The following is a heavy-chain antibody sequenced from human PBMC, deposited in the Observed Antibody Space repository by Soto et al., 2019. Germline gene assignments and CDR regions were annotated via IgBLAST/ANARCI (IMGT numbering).Heavy chain of an antibody. J-gene: IGHJ4*02. D-gene: IGHD4-17*01. Sequence: SETLSLTCTVSGGSMSSNYWTWIRQSPGKGLEWIGYIYYTGSTKYNPSLKSRVTISLDTSKNQFSLRLTSVTSADTAVYYCARGGSYGDFFDYWGQGAQVTVS. V-gene: IGHV4-59*01. CDR1: GGSMSSNY. CDR2: IYYTGST. CDR3: ARGGSYGDFFDY.